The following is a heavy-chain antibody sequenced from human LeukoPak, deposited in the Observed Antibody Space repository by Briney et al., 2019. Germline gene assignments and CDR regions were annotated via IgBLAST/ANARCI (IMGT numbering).Heavy chain of an antibody. J-gene: IGHJ3*01. V-gene: IGHV3-74*01. CDR2: MNSDGTSI. CDR1: GFTFSSYS. D-gene: IGHD2-15*01. Sequence: AGGSLRLSCAASGFTFSSYSMNWVRQVPGKGLVWVARMNSDGTSIIHADSVKGRFTISRDNAENTLYLQMNSLRPEDTALYYCARSQSGVFDVWGQGTMVIVSS. CDR3: ARSQSGVFDV.